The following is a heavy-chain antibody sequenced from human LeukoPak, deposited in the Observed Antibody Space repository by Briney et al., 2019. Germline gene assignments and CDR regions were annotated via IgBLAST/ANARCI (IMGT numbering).Heavy chain of an antibody. Sequence: SETLSLTCTVSGDSITSSGHYWDWIRQPPGEGLEWIGDISYSGSTYYNPSLRSRVTMSVDTSKNQFSLKLTSVTVADTAVYYCARHQHQQPHDYWGQGTLVTVSS. CDR1: GDSITSSGHY. CDR2: ISYSGST. D-gene: IGHD6-13*01. J-gene: IGHJ4*02. V-gene: IGHV4-39*01. CDR3: ARHQHQQPHDY.